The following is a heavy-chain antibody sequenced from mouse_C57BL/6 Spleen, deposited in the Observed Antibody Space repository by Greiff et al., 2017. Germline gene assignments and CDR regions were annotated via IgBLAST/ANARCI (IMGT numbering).Heavy chain of an antibody. CDR3: ARNGNWSFAY. D-gene: IGHD2-1*01. CDR2: ISSGSGTI. Sequence: EVQLVESGGGLVKPGGSLKLSCAASGFTFSDYGMHWVRQAPEKGLEWVAYISSGSGTIYYADTVKGRFTISRDNAKNTLFLQMTSLRSEDTAMYYCARNGNWSFAYWGQGTLVTVSA. V-gene: IGHV5-17*01. CDR1: GFTFSDYG. J-gene: IGHJ3*01.